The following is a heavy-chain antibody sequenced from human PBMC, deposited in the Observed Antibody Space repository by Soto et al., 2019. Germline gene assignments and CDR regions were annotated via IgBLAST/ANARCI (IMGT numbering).Heavy chain of an antibody. J-gene: IGHJ5*02. D-gene: IGHD2-2*02. V-gene: IGHV4-34*01. Sequence: PSETLSLTCAVYGGSFSGYYWSWIRQPPGKGLEWIGEINHSGSTNYNPSLKSRVTISVDTSKNQFSLKLSSVTAADTAVYYCAAGGGLYRFSLGQGTLVSVSP. CDR3: AAGGGLYRFS. CDR2: INHSGST. CDR1: GGSFSGYY.